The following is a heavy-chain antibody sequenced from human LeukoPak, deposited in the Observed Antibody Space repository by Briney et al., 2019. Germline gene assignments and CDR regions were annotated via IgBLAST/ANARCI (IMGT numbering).Heavy chain of an antibody. D-gene: IGHD5-24*01. J-gene: IGHJ3*02. CDR3: AREISDGYKSGEDAFDI. V-gene: IGHV4-4*07. Sequence: SETLSLTCTVSGGSISSYYWSWIRQPAGKGLEWIGRIYTSGSTNYNPSLKSRVTMSVDTSKNQFSLKLSSVTAADTAVYYCAREISDGYKSGEDAFDIWGQGTMVTVSS. CDR2: IYTSGST. CDR1: GGSISSYY.